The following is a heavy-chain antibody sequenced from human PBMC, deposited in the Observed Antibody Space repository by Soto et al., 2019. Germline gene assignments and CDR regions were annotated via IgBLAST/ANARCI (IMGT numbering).Heavy chain of an antibody. J-gene: IGHJ4*02. CDR1: GGSISSSSYY. CDR3: ARGGGGSSWYFFDY. D-gene: IGHD6-13*01. Sequence: SETLSLTCTVSGGSISSSSYYWGWIRQPPGKGLEWIGSIYYSGSTYYNPSLKSRVTISVDTSKNQFSLKLSSGTAADTAVYFWARGGGGSSWYFFDYWGQGTLVTVSS. CDR2: IYYSGST. V-gene: IGHV4-39*07.